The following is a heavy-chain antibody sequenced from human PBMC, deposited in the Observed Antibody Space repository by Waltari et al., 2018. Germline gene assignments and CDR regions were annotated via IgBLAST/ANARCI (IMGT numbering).Heavy chain of an antibody. D-gene: IGHD3-10*01. Sequence: QVQLQQWGAGLLKPSETLSLTCAVYGGSFSGYYWSWIRQPPGKGLEWIGEINHSGSPNYNPSRKSRVTRSVDTSKNQFSLKLSAVTASDTAVYYCARGWFGEFQYYDYWGQGTLVTVSS. J-gene: IGHJ4*02. CDR1: GGSFSGYY. V-gene: IGHV4-34*01. CDR2: INHSGSP. CDR3: ARGWFGEFQYYDY.